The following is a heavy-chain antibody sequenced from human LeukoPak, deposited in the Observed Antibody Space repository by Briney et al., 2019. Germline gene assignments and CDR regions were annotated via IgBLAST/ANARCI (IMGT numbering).Heavy chain of an antibody. Sequence: SETLSLTCTVSGGSISSYYWSWIRQPPGKGLECIGYIYYSGSNNYNPSLKRGVTISVETSKNQFSLKLSSVTAADTAVYYCARRTYFYDSSGYYFDYWGQGTLVTVSS. V-gene: IGHV4-59*01. D-gene: IGHD3-22*01. CDR3: ARRTYFYDSSGYYFDY. J-gene: IGHJ4*02. CDR1: GGSISSYY. CDR2: IYYSGSN.